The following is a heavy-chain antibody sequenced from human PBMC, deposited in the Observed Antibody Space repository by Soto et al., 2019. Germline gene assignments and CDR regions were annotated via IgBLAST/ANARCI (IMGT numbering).Heavy chain of an antibody. J-gene: IGHJ4*02. CDR2: ISYDGSNK. Sequence: QVQLVESGGGVVQPGRSLRLYCAASGFTFSSYGMHWARQAPGKGLECGAVISYDGSNKYYADSVKGRFTISRDNSKNTRYLQMISLIAEDTAVYYCAMSTGGAVDDWGQGTLVTVSS. CDR3: AMSTGGAVDD. CDR1: GFTFSSYG. V-gene: IGHV3-30*03. D-gene: IGHD3-16*01.